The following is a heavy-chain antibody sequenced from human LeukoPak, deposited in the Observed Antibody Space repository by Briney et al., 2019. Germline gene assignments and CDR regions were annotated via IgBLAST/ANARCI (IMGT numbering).Heavy chain of an antibody. V-gene: IGHV1-69*06. CDR1: GGTFSSYA. CDR3: ARDRSAKGGNLAFDI. CDR2: IIPIFGTA. D-gene: IGHD4-23*01. J-gene: IGHJ3*02. Sequence: SVKVSCKASGGTFSSYAISWVRQAPGQGLEWMGGIIPIFGTANYAQKFQGRVTITADKSTSTAYMELSSLRSEDTAVYYCARDRSAKGGNLAFDIWGQGTMVTVSS.